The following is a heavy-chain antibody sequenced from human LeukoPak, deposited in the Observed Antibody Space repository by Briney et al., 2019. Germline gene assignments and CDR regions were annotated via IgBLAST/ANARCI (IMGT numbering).Heavy chain of an antibody. CDR3: AKAVTSDYHSLYYNYYMDV. J-gene: IGHJ6*03. V-gene: IGHV3-30*18. CDR2: ISYDGSNK. D-gene: IGHD3-10*01. CDR1: GFTFRSYA. Sequence: PEGSLRLSCAASGFTFRSYAMHWVRQAPGKGLEWVAVISYDGSNKYFGDSVKGRFTISRDNSKNTLYLQMDSLRAEDTAIYYCAKAVTSDYHSLYYNYYMDVWGKGTTVTVSS.